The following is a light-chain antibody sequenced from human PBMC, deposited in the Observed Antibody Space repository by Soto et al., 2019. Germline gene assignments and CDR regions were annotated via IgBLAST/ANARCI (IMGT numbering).Light chain of an antibody. CDR3: QSYDSSLSAVV. CDR2: GST. J-gene: IGLJ2*01. CDR1: SSNIGAGYD. V-gene: IGLV1-40*01. Sequence: QSVLTQPPSVSGAPGQRVTISCTGSSSNIGAGYDVHWYQQFPGTAPKLLLYGSTNRPSGVPDRFSGSKSGTSASLAIAGLQTEDEADYYCQSYDSSLSAVVFSGGTKLTVL.